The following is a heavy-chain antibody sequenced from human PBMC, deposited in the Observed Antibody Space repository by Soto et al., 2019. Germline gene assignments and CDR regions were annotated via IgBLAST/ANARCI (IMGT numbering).Heavy chain of an antibody. CDR1: GYTFRSYG. J-gene: IGHJ4*02. Sequence: QVQLVQSGAEVKKPGASVKVSCKTYGYTFRSYGLSWVRQAPGQGLEWMGWISAYSGNTVYTQRFKGRLTMATDTSTATAYMELRSLRSDDTAVYYCARDFYESSGYCDYWGQGTLVTVSS. CDR3: ARDFYESSGYCDY. V-gene: IGHV1-18*01. D-gene: IGHD3-22*01. CDR2: ISAYSGNT.